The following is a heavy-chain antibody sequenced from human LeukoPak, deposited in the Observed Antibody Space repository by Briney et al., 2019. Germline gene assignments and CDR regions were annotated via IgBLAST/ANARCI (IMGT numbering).Heavy chain of an antibody. Sequence: GGSLRLSCAASESIFGAYWMTWVRQAPGKGLEWVANINQAGSEKYYMDSVKGRFTIPRDNAKKSLFLQMNSLTAEDTGLYYCVRSLERFGTRDYWGQGTLVTVSS. CDR2: INQAGSEK. CDR3: VRSLERFGTRDY. D-gene: IGHD3-10*01. V-gene: IGHV3-7*01. J-gene: IGHJ4*02. CDR1: ESIFGAYW.